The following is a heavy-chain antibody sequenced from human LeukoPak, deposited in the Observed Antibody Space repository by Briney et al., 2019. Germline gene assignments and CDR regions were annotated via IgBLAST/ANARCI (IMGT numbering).Heavy chain of an antibody. CDR2: IFYTGST. Sequence: SETLSLTCTVSGGSINNYYWSWIRQPPGKGLEWIGYIFYTGSTKYNPSLKSRVTISVDTSKSQFSLKLSSVTAADTAVYYCARGLRGPYYYGSGSPYWGQGTLVTVSS. D-gene: IGHD3-10*01. CDR1: GGSINNYY. V-gene: IGHV4-59*12. J-gene: IGHJ4*02. CDR3: ARGLRGPYYYGSGSPY.